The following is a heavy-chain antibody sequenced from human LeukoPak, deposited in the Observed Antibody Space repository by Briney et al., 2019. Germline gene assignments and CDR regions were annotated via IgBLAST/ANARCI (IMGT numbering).Heavy chain of an antibody. V-gene: IGHV3-23*01. D-gene: IGHD3-9*01. CDR1: GFTFTNYA. CDR2: ITGSDGTS. CDR3: AKWGDYDILTGYYVPDY. Sequence: GTSLRLSCVASGFTFTNYAMSWVRQAPGKGLEWVSAITGSDGTSHYADSVKGRFTISRDNSKNTLYLQVNSLRAEDTAVYYCAKWGDYDILTGYYVPDYWGQGTQVTVSS. J-gene: IGHJ4*02.